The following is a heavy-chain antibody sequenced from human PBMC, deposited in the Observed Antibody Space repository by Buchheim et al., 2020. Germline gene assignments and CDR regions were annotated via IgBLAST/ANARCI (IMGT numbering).Heavy chain of an antibody. CDR2: IYYSGST. Sequence: QVQLQESGPGLVKPSQTLSLTCTVSGGSISSGDYYWSWIRQPPGKGLEWIGSIYYSGSTYYNPSLKSRVTITVDTSKNQFSLKLSSVTAADTAVYYCARGVNGLRFLEWLLFFDYWGQGTL. CDR1: GGSISSGDYY. CDR3: ARGVNGLRFLEWLLFFDY. D-gene: IGHD3-3*01. V-gene: IGHV4-30-4*01. J-gene: IGHJ4*02.